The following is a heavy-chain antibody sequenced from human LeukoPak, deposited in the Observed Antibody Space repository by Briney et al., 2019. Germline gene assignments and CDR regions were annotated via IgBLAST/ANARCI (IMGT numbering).Heavy chain of an antibody. V-gene: IGHV4-4*07. D-gene: IGHD6-13*01. CDR2: VYTSGTT. CDR1: GGSISSYY. Sequence: SETLSLTCTVSGGSISSYYWSWIRQSAGRGLEWIGRVYTSGTTNYNPSLRSRVTMSVDTSKNQFSLKLRSVTAADTAVYYCAREIAAAGTRWFDPWGQGTLVTVSS. J-gene: IGHJ5*02. CDR3: AREIAAAGTRWFDP.